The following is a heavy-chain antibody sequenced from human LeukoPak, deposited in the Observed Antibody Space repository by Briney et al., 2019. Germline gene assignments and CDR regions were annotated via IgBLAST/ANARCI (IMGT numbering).Heavy chain of an antibody. CDR1: GFTFSSYW. D-gene: IGHD3-10*02. V-gene: IGHV3-7*01. Sequence: PGGPLRLSCAASGFTFSSYWMSWVRQAPGKGLEWVANIKQDGSEKYYVDSVKGRFTISRDNAKNSLYLQMNSLRAEDTAVYYCARGTYYVPTGAFDIWGQGTMVTVSS. CDR2: IKQDGSEK. CDR3: ARGTYYVPTGAFDI. J-gene: IGHJ3*02.